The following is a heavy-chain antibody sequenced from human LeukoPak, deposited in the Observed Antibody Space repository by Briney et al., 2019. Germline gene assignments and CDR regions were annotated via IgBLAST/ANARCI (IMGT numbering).Heavy chain of an antibody. CDR2: LYSGSDT. CDR1: GFTVSTKY. D-gene: IGHD5-24*01. CDR3: ARVGDHFHWYLDL. V-gene: IGHV3-53*01. Sequence: TGGSLTLSCAASGFTVSTKYMNWVRQAPGKGLEWVSILYSGSDTYYADYVKGRFTISRDSSKNMLFLHMNSLRAEDTAVYYCARVGDHFHWYLDLWGRGTLVTVSS. J-gene: IGHJ2*01.